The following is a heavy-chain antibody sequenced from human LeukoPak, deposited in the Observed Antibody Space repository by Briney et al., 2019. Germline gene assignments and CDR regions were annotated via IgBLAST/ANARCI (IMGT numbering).Heavy chain of an antibody. CDR3: ARDLKRGYSSGRYSWGTGSSNDF. D-gene: IGHD6-19*01. V-gene: IGHV1-2*02. CDR1: AYTFTGYY. J-gene: IGHJ4*02. CDR2: INPNSGGT. Sequence: GASVKVSCKASAYTFTGYYMHWLRQAPGQGLERMGWINPNSGGTNYAQKFQGRVTMTRDTSISTAYMELSRLRSDDTAVYYCARDLKRGYSSGRYSWGTGSSNDFWGQGTLVAVCS.